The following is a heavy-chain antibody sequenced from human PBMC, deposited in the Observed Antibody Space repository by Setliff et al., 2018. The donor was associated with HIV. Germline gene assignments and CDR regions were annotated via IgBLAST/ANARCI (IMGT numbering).Heavy chain of an antibody. V-gene: IGHV4-38-2*01. CDR2: MFRTGTS. CDR1: GYSIRSGYY. CDR3: ATVDGTRYLDY. Sequence: TLSLTRAVSGYSIRSGYYWGWIRQSPGKGLEWIGTMFRTGTSYYNPSLTSRVTISQDTSKNQFSLELTSVTAADTAVYYCATVDGTRYLDYWGQGKLVTVSS. D-gene: IGHD1-1*01. J-gene: IGHJ4*02.